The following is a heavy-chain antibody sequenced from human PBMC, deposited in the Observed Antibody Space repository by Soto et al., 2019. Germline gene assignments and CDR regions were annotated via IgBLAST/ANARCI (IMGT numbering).Heavy chain of an antibody. CDR2: ISQSGSAI. J-gene: IGHJ4*02. D-gene: IGHD3-3*01. CDR1: GFTFSDSY. V-gene: IGHV3-11*04. Sequence: GSLRLSCAASGFTFSDSYMCWILQSPGKVLEWVSYISQSGSAISYADSVKGRFTISRDNSKNTLYLQMNSLRAEDTAVYYCAKGPTIFGVVTPLSYWGQGTLVTVSS. CDR3: AKGPTIFGVVTPLSY.